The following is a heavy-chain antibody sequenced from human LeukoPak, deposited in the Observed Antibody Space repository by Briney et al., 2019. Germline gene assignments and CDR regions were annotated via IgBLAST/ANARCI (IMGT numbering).Heavy chain of an antibody. Sequence: GASVKVSCKASGYTFTNHYMHWVRQAPGQGLEWMGVINPSGGSTSYTQKFQGRVTMTRDTSTSSVYMELSSLRSEDTAVYYCARGLGGTTSRVFDYWGQGVLVTVSS. CDR1: GYTFTNHY. J-gene: IGHJ4*02. D-gene: IGHD2-2*01. CDR2: INPSGGST. V-gene: IGHV1-46*01. CDR3: ARGLGGTTSRVFDY.